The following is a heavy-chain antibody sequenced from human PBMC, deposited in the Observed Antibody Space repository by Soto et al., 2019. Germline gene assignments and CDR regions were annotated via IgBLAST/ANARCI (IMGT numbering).Heavy chain of an antibody. CDR2: IRTSGGNT. V-gene: IGHV3-23*01. Sequence: EVQLLESGGGLVQPGGSLRLSCAASGFTFSSYVMNWVRQAPGKGLEWVSGIRTSGGNTYYADSGEGRFTISRDNSKNTLYLQMNSLRAEDTAVYYCARGPRAPPPHDYGMDVWGQGTTVTVSS. CDR3: ARGPRAPPPHDYGMDV. CDR1: GFTFSSYV. J-gene: IGHJ6*02.